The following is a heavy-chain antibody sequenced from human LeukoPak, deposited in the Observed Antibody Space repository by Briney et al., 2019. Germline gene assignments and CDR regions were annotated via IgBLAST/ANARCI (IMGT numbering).Heavy chain of an antibody. CDR2: INPNSGGT. V-gene: IGHV1-2*04. CDR3: ADLVAATPGMDV. D-gene: IGHD2-15*01. Sequence: ASMKVSCKASGYTFTGYYMHWVRRAPGQGLEWMGWINPNSGGTNYAQKFQGWVTMTRDTSISTAYMELSRLRSDDTAVYYCADLVAATPGMDVWGQGTTVTVSS. CDR1: GYTFTGYY. J-gene: IGHJ6*02.